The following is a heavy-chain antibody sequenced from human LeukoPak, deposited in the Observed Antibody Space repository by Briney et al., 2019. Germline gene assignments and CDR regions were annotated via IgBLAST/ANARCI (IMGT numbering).Heavy chain of an antibody. Sequence: PSQTLSLTCAISGDSVSSNSVAWHWIRQSPSRGLEWLGRTYYRSKWHNDYAVSVRSRVTINPDTSENRFSLQLNSVTPDDTAVYYCARGGVTTVTLDYWGQGTLVTVSS. V-gene: IGHV6-1*01. CDR2: TYYRSKWHN. CDR1: GDSVSSNSVA. CDR3: ARGGVTTVTLDY. D-gene: IGHD4-17*01. J-gene: IGHJ4*02.